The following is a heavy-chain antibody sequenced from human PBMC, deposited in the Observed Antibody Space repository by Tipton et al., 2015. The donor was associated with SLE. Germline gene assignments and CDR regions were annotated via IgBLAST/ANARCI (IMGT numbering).Heavy chain of an antibody. Sequence: VQSGAEVKKPGASVKVSCKASGYTFTSNGINWVRQAPGQGLEWMGWSSTYIANTNYAQKFQGRVTMTTDTSTSTAYMELRSLRSDDTAVYYCARRHYSGPFDSWGQGTLVTVSS. J-gene: IGHJ4*02. CDR2: SSTYIANT. CDR3: ARRHYSGPFDS. CDR1: GYTFTSNG. D-gene: IGHD5-12*01. V-gene: IGHV1-18*01.